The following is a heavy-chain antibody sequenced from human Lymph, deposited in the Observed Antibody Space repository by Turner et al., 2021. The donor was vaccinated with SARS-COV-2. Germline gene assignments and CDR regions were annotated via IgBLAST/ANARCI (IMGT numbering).Heavy chain of an antibody. CDR3: AKDQGSGSPYWYFYL. CDR1: GFTFADYT. Sequence: EVQLVESGGVGGKPGGYMRLYGAASGFTFADYTMHWVRQAPGKGLERVSLISLDGASTYYADSVKVRFTISRDNSKNSLYLQMNSLRTEDTALYYCAKDQGSGSPYWYFYLGGLGTLVTVSS. CDR2: ISLDGAST. J-gene: IGHJ2*01. D-gene: IGHD1-26*01. V-gene: IGHV3-43*01.